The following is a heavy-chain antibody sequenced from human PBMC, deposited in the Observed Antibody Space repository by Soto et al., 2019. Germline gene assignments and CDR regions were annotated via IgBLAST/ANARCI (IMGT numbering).Heavy chain of an antibody. Sequence: EVQLVESGGGLVQPGGSLRLSCAASGFTFSSYDMHWVRQATGKGLEWVSAIGTAGDTYYPGSVKGRFTISRENAKNSLYLQMNSRRAGDTAVYYCARARGSAGYYYGSGSYFPPYYYYGMDVWGQGTTVTVSS. CDR2: IGTAGDT. D-gene: IGHD3-10*01. J-gene: IGHJ6*02. CDR1: GFTFSSYD. V-gene: IGHV3-13*01. CDR3: ARARGSAGYYYGSGSYFPPYYYYGMDV.